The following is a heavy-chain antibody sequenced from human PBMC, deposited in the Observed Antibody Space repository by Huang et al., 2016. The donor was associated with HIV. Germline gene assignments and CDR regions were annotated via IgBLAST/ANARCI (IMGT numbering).Heavy chain of an antibody. D-gene: IGHD6-13*01. CDR2: IRYDGNND. V-gene: IGHV3-30*02. CDR1: GFPFSAYG. Sequence: QLRLVESGGGVVQPGASLTLSCSASGFPFSAYGLDLFRQGSGKGLEWASFIRYDGNNDYLIGSVKGRFTISRDNSNNTLYLRMNSLRPEDTAVYYCVKERGSSRARSSFDFWGQGTSVIVSS. CDR3: VKERGSSRARSSFDF. J-gene: IGHJ3*01.